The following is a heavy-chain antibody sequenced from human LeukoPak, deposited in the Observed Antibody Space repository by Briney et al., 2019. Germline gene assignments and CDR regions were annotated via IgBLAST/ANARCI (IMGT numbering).Heavy chain of an antibody. Sequence: SETLSLTCTVSGGSISSYYWSWIRQPPGKGLEWIGYIHYSGSTHYNPSLKSRVTISVDTSKNQFSLKLSSVTAADTAVYYCARLYGYNFAVSRKYFDYWGPGTLVTVSS. CDR1: GGSISSYY. V-gene: IGHV4-59*08. D-gene: IGHD5-24*01. CDR2: IHYSGST. CDR3: ARLYGYNFAVSRKYFDY. J-gene: IGHJ4*02.